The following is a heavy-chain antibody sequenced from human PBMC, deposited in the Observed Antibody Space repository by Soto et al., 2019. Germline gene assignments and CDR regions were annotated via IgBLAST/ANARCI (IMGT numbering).Heavy chain of an antibody. Sequence: QVQLQQRGAGLLKPSETLSLTCAVYGGSFSGYYWSWIRQPPGKGLEWIGEINHSGSTNYNPSLKSRVTISVDTSKNQFSLKLSSVTAADTAVYYCARGLALAARPTKSLDYWGQGTLVTVSS. CDR2: INHSGST. D-gene: IGHD6-6*01. J-gene: IGHJ4*02. CDR3: ARGLALAARPTKSLDY. CDR1: GGSFSGYY. V-gene: IGHV4-34*01.